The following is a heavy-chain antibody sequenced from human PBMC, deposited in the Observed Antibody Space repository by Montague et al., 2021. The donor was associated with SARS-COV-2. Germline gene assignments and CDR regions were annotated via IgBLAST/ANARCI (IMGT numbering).Heavy chain of an antibody. CDR2: IHHGGST. V-gene: IGHV4-34*01. D-gene: IGHD3-10*01. Sequence: SETLSLTCAVHGGSFSTYSWNWIRQPPGEGLEWIGEIHHGGSTNYNPSLKSRVTISADTSKNQFSLKLTSVAAADTAVYYCARLGDGMVPSPILGVGPYYSYYYMDVWGKGTTVTVSS. CDR1: GGSFSTYS. J-gene: IGHJ6*03. CDR3: ARLGDGMVPSPILGVGPYYSYYYMDV.